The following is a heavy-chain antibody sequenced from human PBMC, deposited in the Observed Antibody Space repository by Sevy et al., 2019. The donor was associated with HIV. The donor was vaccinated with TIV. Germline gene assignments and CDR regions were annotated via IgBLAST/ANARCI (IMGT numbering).Heavy chain of an antibody. CDR2: ITCSGGGT. Sequence: GGSLRLSCAASGFIFSSYAMSWVRQAPGKGLEWASVITCSGGGTYYGDSVKGRFTISRDNSKNTVYLQMNSLRAEDTAVYYCAKTGGSGSSSDYFDYWGQGTLVTVSS. V-gene: IGHV3-23*01. CDR3: AKTGGSGSSSDYFDY. CDR1: GFIFSSYA. J-gene: IGHJ4*02. D-gene: IGHD3-10*01.